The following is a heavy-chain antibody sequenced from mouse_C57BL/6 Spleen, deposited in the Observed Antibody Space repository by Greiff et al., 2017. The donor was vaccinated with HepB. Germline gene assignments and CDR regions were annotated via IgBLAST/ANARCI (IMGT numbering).Heavy chain of an antibody. CDR1: GYAFSSSW. V-gene: IGHV1-82*01. CDR2: IYPGDGDT. J-gene: IGHJ2*01. Sequence: QVQLQQSGPELVKPGASVKISCKASGYAFSSSWMNWVKQRPGKGLEWIGRIYPGDGDTNYNGKFKGKATLTADKSSSTAYMQLSSLTSEDSAVYFCATTGWGYWGQGTTLTVSS. D-gene: IGHD1-1*01. CDR3: ATTGWGY.